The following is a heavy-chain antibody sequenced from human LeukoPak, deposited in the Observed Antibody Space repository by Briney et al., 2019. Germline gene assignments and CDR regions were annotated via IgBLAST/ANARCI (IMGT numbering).Heavy chain of an antibody. CDR2: IYYSGST. Sequence: PSETLSLTCTVSGGSISSYCWSWIRQPPGKGLEWIGYIYYSGSTNYNPSLKSRVTISVDTSKNQFSLKLSSVTAADTAVYFCARGRVSSSTWYSTYYYFFYMDFWGKGTTVTVSS. D-gene: IGHD4-11*01. CDR1: GGSISSYC. V-gene: IGHV4-59*01. J-gene: IGHJ6*03. CDR3: ARGRVSSSTWYSTYYYFFYMDF.